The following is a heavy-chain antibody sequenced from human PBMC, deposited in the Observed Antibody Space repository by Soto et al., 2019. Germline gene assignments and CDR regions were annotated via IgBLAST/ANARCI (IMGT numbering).Heavy chain of an antibody. J-gene: IGHJ6*02. CDR1: GYTFTSYA. D-gene: IGHD3-3*01. CDR3: ARLDITIFGVVMVEYYYGMDV. CDR2: INAGNGNT. Sequence: ASVKVSCKASGYTFTSYAMHWVRQAPGQRLEWMGWINAGNGNTKYSQKFQGRVTITRDESASTAYMELSSLRSEDTAVYYCARLDITIFGVVMVEYYYGMDVWGQGTTVSVS. V-gene: IGHV1-3*01.